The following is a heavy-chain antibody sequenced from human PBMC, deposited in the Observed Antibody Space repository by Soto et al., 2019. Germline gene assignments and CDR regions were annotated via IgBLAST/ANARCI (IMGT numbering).Heavy chain of an antibody. Sequence: GGSLRLSCAASGFTFSSYAMSWVRQAPGKGLEWVSAISGSGGSTYYADSVKGRFIISRDNSKNTLYLQMNSLRAEDTAVYYCAKDDYYYDSSGYPWYFDYWGQGTLVTVS. CDR1: GFTFSSYA. J-gene: IGHJ4*02. V-gene: IGHV3-23*01. CDR3: AKDDYYYDSSGYPWYFDY. CDR2: ISGSGGST. D-gene: IGHD3-22*01.